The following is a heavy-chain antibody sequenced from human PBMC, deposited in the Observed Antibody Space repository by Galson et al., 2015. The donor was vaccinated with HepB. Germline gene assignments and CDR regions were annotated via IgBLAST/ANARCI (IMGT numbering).Heavy chain of an antibody. Sequence: SLRLSCAASGFTFSSYWMHWVRQAPGKGLVWVSRINSDGSGTRYADSVKGRFTISRDNAKNTVYLQMDSLRAEDTAAYYCARGRGSRAYYDYYMDVWGKGTTVTVSS. CDR3: ARGRGSRAYYDYYMDV. CDR2: INSDGSGT. D-gene: IGHD3-16*01. CDR1: GFTFSSYW. V-gene: IGHV3-74*01. J-gene: IGHJ6*03.